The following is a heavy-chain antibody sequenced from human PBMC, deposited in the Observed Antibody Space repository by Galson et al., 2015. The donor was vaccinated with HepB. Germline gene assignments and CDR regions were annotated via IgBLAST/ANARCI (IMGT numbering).Heavy chain of an antibody. CDR2: IKSNTDGGTI. CDR3: ATESNGSYGY. Sequence: SLRLSCAGSGFTFNNAWMTWVRQAPGKGLEWVGRIKSNTDGGTIDSAAPVKGRFTISRDDSKNTLYLQMNSLKTEDTAVYYCATESNGSYGYWGQGTLVTVSS. J-gene: IGHJ4*02. D-gene: IGHD1-26*01. V-gene: IGHV3-15*07. CDR1: GFTFNNAW.